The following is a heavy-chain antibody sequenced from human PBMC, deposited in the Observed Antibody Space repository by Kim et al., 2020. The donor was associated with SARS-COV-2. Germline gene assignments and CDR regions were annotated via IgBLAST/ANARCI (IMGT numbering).Heavy chain of an antibody. CDR2: IIPLLGTT. Sequence: SVKVSCKASRVTFTNYALSWVRQAPGHGLEWMGEIIPLLGTTTYAQKLQGRVTITADETTKTAYMKVNNLRHEEAAVYFCARGDQDLVQRGYSFEYWGQ. V-gene: IGHV1-69*13. D-gene: IGHD2-15*01. J-gene: IGHJ4*02. CDR1: RVTFTNYA. CDR3: ARGDQDLVQRGYSFEY.